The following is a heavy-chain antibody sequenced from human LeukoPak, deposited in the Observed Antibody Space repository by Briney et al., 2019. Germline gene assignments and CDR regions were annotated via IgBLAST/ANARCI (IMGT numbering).Heavy chain of an antibody. CDR3: AREYCSSTNCYKTIDY. J-gene: IGHJ4*02. CDR1: GFTFSTYA. V-gene: IGHV3-64*01. CDR2: ISSNGGST. D-gene: IGHD2-2*02. Sequence: GGSLRLSCAASGFTFSTYAMHWVRQAPGKGLEYVSAISSNGGSTFYANSVKGRFTTSRDNSKNTLYLQMGSLRAEDMAVYYCAREYCSSTNCYKTIDYWGQGTLVTVSS.